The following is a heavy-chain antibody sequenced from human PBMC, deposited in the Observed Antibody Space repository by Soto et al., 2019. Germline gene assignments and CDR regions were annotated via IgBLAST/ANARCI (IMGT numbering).Heavy chain of an antibody. CDR3: ARVDPMVRGDWPFDP. J-gene: IGHJ5*02. Sequence: EVQLVESGGGLVQPGGSLRLSCAASGFTFSSYSMKGFRQAPGKGLDWVSYISSSSSTIYYADSVKCRFTISRDNAKNSLYLKMNSLRAEDTAVYYCARVDPMVRGDWPFDPWGQGTLVTVSS. CDR2: ISSSSSTI. D-gene: IGHD3-10*01. V-gene: IGHV3-48*01. CDR1: GFTFSSYS.